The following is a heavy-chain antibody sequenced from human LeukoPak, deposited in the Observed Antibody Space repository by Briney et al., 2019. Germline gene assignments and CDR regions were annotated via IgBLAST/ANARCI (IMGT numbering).Heavy chain of an antibody. Sequence: PSETLSLTCTVSGGSISSGDYYWSWIRQPPGKGLEWIGYIYYSGSTYYNPSLKSRVTISVDTPKNQFSLKLSSVTAADTAVYYCASQLLPDYYYGMDVWGKGTTVTVSS. CDR2: IYYSGST. CDR1: GGSISSGDYY. J-gene: IGHJ6*04. D-gene: IGHD2-2*01. V-gene: IGHV4-30-4*01. CDR3: ASQLLPDYYYGMDV.